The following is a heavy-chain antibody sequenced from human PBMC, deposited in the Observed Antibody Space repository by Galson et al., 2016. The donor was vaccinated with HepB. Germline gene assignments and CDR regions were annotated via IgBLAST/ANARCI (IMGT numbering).Heavy chain of an antibody. D-gene: IGHD1-1*01. V-gene: IGHV3-23*01. CDR1: GFTFSAYA. CDR2: ISGSSVTT. Sequence: SLRLSCAASGFTFSAYAMTWVRQAPGKGLEWVSGISGSSVTTNYADSVQGRFTISRDNSKNTLYLQMNSLRAEDTAIYYCAKHPAKGTLDYFDYWGPGTLVTLSS. J-gene: IGHJ4*02. CDR3: AKHPAKGTLDYFDY.